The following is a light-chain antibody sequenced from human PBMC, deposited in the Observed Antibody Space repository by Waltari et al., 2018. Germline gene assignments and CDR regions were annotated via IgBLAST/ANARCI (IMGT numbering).Light chain of an antibody. CDR2: EVS. Sequence: QSALTQPSSASGSPGQSVTISCTGTSNDVGGFNYVSWYQQHPGKAPKVMIYEVSKRPSGVPDRFSGSKSGPTASLTVSGLQAEDEADYYCSSYAGSTVVFGGGTKLTVL. J-gene: IGLJ2*01. CDR1: SNDVGGFNY. V-gene: IGLV2-8*01. CDR3: SSYAGSTVV.